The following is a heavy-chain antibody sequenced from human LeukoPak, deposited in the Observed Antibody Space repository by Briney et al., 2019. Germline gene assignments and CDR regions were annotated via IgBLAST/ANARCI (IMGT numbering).Heavy chain of an antibody. CDR3: ARHIGGGIEDMDV. J-gene: IGHJ6*03. D-gene: IGHD3-16*02. Sequence: PSETLSLTCTVSGGSIGTYCWSWVRQSPGTGLEWIGYIYVTGTRYNPYLQSRVTISVDRSRSQFFLKMTSVTAADTAVYYCARHIGGGIEDMDVWGRGTKVTVSS. CDR2: IYVTGT. CDR1: GGSIGTYC. V-gene: IGHV4-59*08.